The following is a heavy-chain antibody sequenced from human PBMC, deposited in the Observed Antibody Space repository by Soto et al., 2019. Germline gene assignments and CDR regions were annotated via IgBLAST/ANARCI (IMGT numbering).Heavy chain of an antibody. J-gene: IGHJ6*02. D-gene: IGHD2-15*01. CDR3: ASSSGLGYCSGGSCYPGKPYYYYGMDV. CDR1: GGSISSGGYY. CDR2: IYYSGST. Sequence: QVQLQESGPGLVKPSQTLSLTCTVSGGSISSGGYYWSWIRQHPGKGLEWIGYIYYSGSTYYNPSLKSRVTISVDTSKNQFSLKLSAVTAADTAVYYCASSSGLGYCSGGSCYPGKPYYYYGMDVWGQGTTVTVSS. V-gene: IGHV4-31*03.